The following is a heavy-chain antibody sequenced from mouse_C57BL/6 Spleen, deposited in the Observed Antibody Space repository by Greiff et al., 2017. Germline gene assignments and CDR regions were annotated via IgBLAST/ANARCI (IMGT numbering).Heavy chain of an antibody. CDR2: ILPGSGST. Sequence: QVQLKESGAELMKPGASVKLSCKATGYTFTGYWIEWVKQRPGHGLEWIGEILPGSGSTNYNEKFKGKATFTADTSSNTAYMQLSSLTTEDSAIYYWSKVVYCGNDEGYAMDYWGQGTSVTVSS. V-gene: IGHV1-9*01. J-gene: IGHJ4*01. D-gene: IGHD2-2*01. CDR1: GYTFTGYW. CDR3: SKVVYCGNDEGYAMDY.